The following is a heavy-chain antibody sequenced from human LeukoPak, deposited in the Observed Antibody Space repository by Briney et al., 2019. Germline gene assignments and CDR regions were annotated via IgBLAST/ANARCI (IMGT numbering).Heavy chain of an antibody. Sequence: ASVKVSCKASGYTFTSYGISWVRQAPGQGLEWMGWISAYNGNTNYAQKLQGRVTMTTDTSTSTAYMELRSLRSDDTAVYYCARGSTVEAGPFMTTVTMFDYWGQGTLDTVSS. CDR1: GYTFTSYG. D-gene: IGHD4-17*01. CDR3: ARGSTVEAGPFMTTVTMFDY. CDR2: ISAYNGNT. J-gene: IGHJ4*02. V-gene: IGHV1-18*01.